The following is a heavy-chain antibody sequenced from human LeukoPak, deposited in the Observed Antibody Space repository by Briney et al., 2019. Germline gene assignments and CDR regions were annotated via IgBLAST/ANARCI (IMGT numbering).Heavy chain of an antibody. Sequence: PGGSLRLSCAASGFTFSSYTMNWVRQAPGKGLEWVSSISSSSSYIYYADSVKGRFTISRDNAKNSLYLQMNSLRAEDTAVYYCAKDRVNDYYFDYWGQGTLVTVSS. CDR1: GFTFSSYT. V-gene: IGHV3-21*04. CDR3: AKDRVNDYYFDY. D-gene: IGHD1-1*01. CDR2: ISSSSSYI. J-gene: IGHJ4*02.